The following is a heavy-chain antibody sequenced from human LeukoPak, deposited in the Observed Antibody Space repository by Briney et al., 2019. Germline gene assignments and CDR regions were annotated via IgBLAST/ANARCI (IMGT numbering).Heavy chain of an antibody. V-gene: IGHV4-59*01. Sequence: SETLSLTCTVSGGSISTYYWGWIRQPPGKGLEWIGYVSSNEGTNYNPSLKSRVTILVDTSKNQFSLKLSSVTAADTAVYYCARVRSYYGSVTGKSYYFDYWGQGTLVTVSS. J-gene: IGHJ4*02. CDR3: ARVRSYYGSVTGKSYYFDY. D-gene: IGHD3-10*01. CDR2: VSSNEGT. CDR1: GGSISTYY.